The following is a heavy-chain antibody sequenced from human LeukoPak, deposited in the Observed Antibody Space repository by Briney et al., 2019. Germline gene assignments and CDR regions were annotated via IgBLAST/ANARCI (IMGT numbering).Heavy chain of an antibody. CDR2: IYPGDSDT. J-gene: IGHJ6*03. CDR3: ARHFHHYYMDV. Sequence: GXSLEISCKGSGYIFTSYWIGWVRQVPGKGLEWMGIIYPGDSDTRYSPSFQGQVTISADKSISTAYLQWSSLKASDTAIYYCARHFHHYYMDVWGKGATVTVSS. V-gene: IGHV5-51*01. CDR1: GYIFTSYW.